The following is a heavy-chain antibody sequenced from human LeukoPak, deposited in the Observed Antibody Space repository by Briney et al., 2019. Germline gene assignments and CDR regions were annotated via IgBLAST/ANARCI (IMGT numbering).Heavy chain of an antibody. V-gene: IGHV4-34*01. CDR3: ARHAGGYSYGYTFDI. D-gene: IGHD5-18*01. CDR1: GGSFSGYY. Sequence: SETLSLTCAVYGGSFSGYYWSWIRQPPGKGLEWIGEINHSGSTNYNPSLKSRVTISVDTSKNQFSLKLSSVTAADTAVYYCARHAGGYSYGYTFDIWGQGTMVTVSS. J-gene: IGHJ3*02. CDR2: INHSGST.